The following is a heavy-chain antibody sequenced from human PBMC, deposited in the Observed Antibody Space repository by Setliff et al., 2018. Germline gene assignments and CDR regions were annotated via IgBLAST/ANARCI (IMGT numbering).Heavy chain of an antibody. CDR2: IGHTGSI. J-gene: IGHJ4*02. CDR3: ARDLGHGGDSDY. Sequence: SETLSLTCAVSGYPISSGYIWGWIRQPPGKGLEWVGNIGHTGSINYNPSLKSRLTISRDTSKNQVSLKLNSVTATDTAVYYCARDLGHGGDSDYWGQGILVTVSS. V-gene: IGHV4-38-2*02. D-gene: IGHD2-21*02. CDR1: GYPISSGYI.